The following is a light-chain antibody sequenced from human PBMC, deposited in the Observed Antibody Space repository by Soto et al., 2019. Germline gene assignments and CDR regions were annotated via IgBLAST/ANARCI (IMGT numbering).Light chain of an antibody. CDR2: GAS. Sequence: EIVMTQSPATLSVSPGERATLTCRASQSVSSNLAWYQQKPGQAPRLLIYGASTRATGIPARFSGSGSGTEFTLTIRSLQSEDFAVYYCQQYNNWPTVTFGQGTK. CDR3: QQYNNWPTVT. V-gene: IGKV3-15*01. CDR1: QSVSSN. J-gene: IGKJ1*01.